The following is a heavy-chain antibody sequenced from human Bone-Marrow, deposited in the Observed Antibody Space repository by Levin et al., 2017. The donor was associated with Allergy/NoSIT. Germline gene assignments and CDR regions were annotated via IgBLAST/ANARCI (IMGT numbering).Heavy chain of an antibody. J-gene: IGHJ4*02. V-gene: IGHV4-30-4*01. CDR1: GGSISSGDYY. Sequence: LRLSCTVSGGSISSGDYYWSWIRQPPGKGLEWIGYIYYSGSTYYNPSLKSRVTISVDTSKNQFSLKLSSVTAADTAVYYCARVASYGSGPLIDYWGQGTLVTVSS. D-gene: IGHD3-10*01. CDR2: IYYSGST. CDR3: ARVASYGSGPLIDY.